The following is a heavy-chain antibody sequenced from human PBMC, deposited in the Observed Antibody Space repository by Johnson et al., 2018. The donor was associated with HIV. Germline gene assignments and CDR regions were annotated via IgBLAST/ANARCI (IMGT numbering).Heavy chain of an antibody. D-gene: IGHD6-6*01. V-gene: IGHV3-30*02. CDR2: IRYDATNK. CDR1: GFTVSNYG. Sequence: QVQLVESGGGVVQPGGSLRLSCAASGFTVSNYGMHWVRQAPGKGLEWVTFIRYDATNKYYADSVRGRFTISRDNAKNSLYLQMNSLRAEDTALYYCARERGSFEYSNSYAFDIWGQGTMVTVSS. J-gene: IGHJ3*02. CDR3: ARERGSFEYSNSYAFDI.